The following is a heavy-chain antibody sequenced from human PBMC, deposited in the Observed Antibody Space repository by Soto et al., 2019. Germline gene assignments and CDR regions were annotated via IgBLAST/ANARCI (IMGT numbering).Heavy chain of an antibody. CDR2: ISSSGSTI. CDR3: ARDDHSSGRNFDY. CDR1: GFTFSSYE. J-gene: IGHJ4*02. V-gene: IGHV3-48*03. Sequence: EVQLVESGGGLVQPGGSLRLSCAASGFTFSSYEMNWVRQAPGKGLEWVSYISSSGSTIYYADSVKGRFTISRDNAKNSLYLQMNSLRAEDTAVYYCARDDHSSGRNFDYWGQLTLVTVSS. D-gene: IGHD3-22*01.